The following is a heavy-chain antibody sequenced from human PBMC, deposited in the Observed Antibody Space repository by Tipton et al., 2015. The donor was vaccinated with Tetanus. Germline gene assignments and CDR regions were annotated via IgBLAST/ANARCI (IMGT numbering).Heavy chain of an antibody. D-gene: IGHD2/OR15-2a*01. V-gene: IGHV3-49*03. Sequence: SLRLSCTASGFSFGDYAMSWFRQAPGKGLEWVGFIRSNAYGATTAYAASVKGRFTISRDDSKSVAYLQMNSLKADDTAVYYCARAFCNYNCHGGYFDYWGQGTLVTVSS. CDR1: GFSFGDYA. CDR2: IRSNAYGATT. CDR3: ARAFCNYNCHGGYFDY. J-gene: IGHJ4*02.